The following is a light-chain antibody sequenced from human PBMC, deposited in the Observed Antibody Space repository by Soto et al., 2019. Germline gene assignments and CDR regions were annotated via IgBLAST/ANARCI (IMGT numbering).Light chain of an antibody. CDR2: DVT. V-gene: IGLV2-11*01. J-gene: IGLJ3*02. CDR3: CSYASTYTWV. CDR1: SSNVGGYNY. Sequence: QSVLTQPRSVSGSPGQSVTISCTGTSSNVGGYNYVSWYQHHPGKAPKLIIYDVTKRPSGVPNCFSGSMSGNTASLTISGLQAEDEGDYYCCSYASTYTWVFGAWTQLAVL.